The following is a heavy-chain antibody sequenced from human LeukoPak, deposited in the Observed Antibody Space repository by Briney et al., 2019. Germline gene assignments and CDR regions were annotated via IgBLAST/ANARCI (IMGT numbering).Heavy chain of an antibody. CDR2: ISGSGGST. D-gene: IGHD3-9*01. J-gene: IGHJ4*02. CDR3: AKDLRDGLRYFDWLPLSDY. CDR1: GFTFSSYA. Sequence: GGSLRLSCAASGFTFSSYAMSWVRQAPGKGLEWVSAISGSGGSTYYADSVKGRFTISRDNSKNTLYQQMNSLRAEDTAVYYGAKDLRDGLRYFDWLPLSDYWGQGTLVTVSS. V-gene: IGHV3-23*01.